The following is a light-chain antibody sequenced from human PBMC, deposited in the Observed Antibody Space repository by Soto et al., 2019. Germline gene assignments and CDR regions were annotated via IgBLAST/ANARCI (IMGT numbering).Light chain of an antibody. V-gene: IGLV2-23*01. CDR3: CSYAGSSV. CDR2: EGS. CDR1: SSDVGSYNL. Sequence: QSVLTQPASVSGSPGQSITISCTGTSSDVGSYNLVSWYQQHPGKAPKLMIYEGSKRPSGVSNRFSGSKSGNTASLTISGPQAEDEADYYCCSYAGSSVFGTGTKVNVL. J-gene: IGLJ1*01.